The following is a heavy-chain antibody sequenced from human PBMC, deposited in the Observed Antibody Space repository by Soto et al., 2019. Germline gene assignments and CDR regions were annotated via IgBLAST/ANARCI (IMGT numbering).Heavy chain of an antibody. V-gene: IGHV1-8*02. Sequence: ASVKVSCKASGGTFSSYAINWVRQATGQGLEWMGWMNPNSGNTGYAQKFQDRVTLTRNTSISTAYMELSSLRSEDTAVYYCARVLSWASYYDFWSGYYNYYYYGMDVWGQGTTVTVSS. D-gene: IGHD3-3*01. CDR2: MNPNSGNT. CDR3: ARVLSWASYYDFWSGYYNYYYYGMDV. CDR1: GGTFSSYA. J-gene: IGHJ6*02.